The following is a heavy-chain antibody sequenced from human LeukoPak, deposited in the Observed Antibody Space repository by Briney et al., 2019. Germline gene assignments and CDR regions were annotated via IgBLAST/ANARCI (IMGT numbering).Heavy chain of an antibody. CDR2: ISYDGSNK. J-gene: IGHJ4*02. Sequence: PGGSLRLSCAASGFTFSSSAMSWVRQAPGKGLEWVAVISYDGSNKYYADSVKGRFTISRDNSKNTLYLQMNSLRAEDTAVYYCAKAATTIFGVVPFDYWGQGTLVTVSS. CDR3: AKAATTIFGVVPFDY. CDR1: GFTFSSSA. D-gene: IGHD3-3*01. V-gene: IGHV3-30*18.